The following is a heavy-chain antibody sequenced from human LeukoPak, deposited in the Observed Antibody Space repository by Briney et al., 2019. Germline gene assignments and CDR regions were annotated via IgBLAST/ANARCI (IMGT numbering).Heavy chain of an antibody. J-gene: IGHJ4*02. CDR2: IIPILGIA. CDR1: GGTFSSYA. D-gene: IGHD3-22*01. V-gene: IGHV1-69*04. CDR3: AEHYYDSSGYYSDY. Sequence: ASVTVSCTASGGTFSSYAISWVRQAPGQGLEWMGRIIPILGIANYAQKFQGRVTITADKSTSTAYMELSSLRSEDTAVYYCAEHYYDSSGYYSDYWGQGTLVTVSS.